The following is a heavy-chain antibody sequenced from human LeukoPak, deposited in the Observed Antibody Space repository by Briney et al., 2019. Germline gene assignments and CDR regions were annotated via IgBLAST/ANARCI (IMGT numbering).Heavy chain of an antibody. CDR1: GGSISSSSYY. J-gene: IGHJ5*02. CDR2: IFHTGST. D-gene: IGHD2-21*01. V-gene: IGHV4-39*07. CDR3: ARELWFANAPGSWLDP. Sequence: SETLSLTCTVSGGSISSSSYYWGWIRQPPGKGLEWIGYIFHTGSTFYNPSLKSRVTISVDNSKNQFSLRLSSVTAADTAVYYCARELWFANAPGSWLDPWGQGALVTVSS.